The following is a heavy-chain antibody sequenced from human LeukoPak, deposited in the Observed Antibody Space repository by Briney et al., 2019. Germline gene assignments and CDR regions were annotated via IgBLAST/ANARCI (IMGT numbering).Heavy chain of an antibody. D-gene: IGHD5-18*01. CDR3: AREGDTAAYNWFAP. CDR1: GGTFSSYA. CDR2: IIPIFGTA. J-gene: IGHJ5*02. Sequence: ASVKVSCKASGGTFSSYAISWVRQAPGQGLEWMGRIIPIFGTANYAQKFQGRVTITTDESTSTAYMELSSLRSEDTAVYYCAREGDTAAYNWFAPWGQGTLVTVSS. V-gene: IGHV1-69*05.